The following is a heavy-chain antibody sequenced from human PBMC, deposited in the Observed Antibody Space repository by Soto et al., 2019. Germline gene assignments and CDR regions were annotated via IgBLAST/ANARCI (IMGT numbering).Heavy chain of an antibody. CDR2: VNAYNGNT. D-gene: IGHD6-13*01. CDR1: GYTFTSYG. Sequence: GASVKVSCKASGYTFTSYGISWVRQAPGQGLEWMGWVNAYNGNTNYAQKFQGRVTMTTDTSTSTAYMELSRLRSDDTAVYYCARGWYSSSWYWFDPWGQGTLVTVSS. CDR3: ARGWYSSSWYWFDP. V-gene: IGHV1-18*01. J-gene: IGHJ5*02.